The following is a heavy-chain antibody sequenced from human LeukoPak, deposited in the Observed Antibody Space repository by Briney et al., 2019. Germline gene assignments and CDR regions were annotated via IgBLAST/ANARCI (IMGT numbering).Heavy chain of an antibody. D-gene: IGHD1-26*01. Sequence: SETLSLTCTVSGGSISSSFYYWGWIRQPPGKGLEWIGSIYHSGSTYYNPSLKSRVTISVDTSRNRFSLNLSSVTAADTAVYYCARAAYSGSYHSDYWGQGTLVTVSS. CDR1: GGSISSSFYY. CDR3: ARAAYSGSYHSDY. CDR2: IYHSGST. J-gene: IGHJ4*02. V-gene: IGHV4-39*01.